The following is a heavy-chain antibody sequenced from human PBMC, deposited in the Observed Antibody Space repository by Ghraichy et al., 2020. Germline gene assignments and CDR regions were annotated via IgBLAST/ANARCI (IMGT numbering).Heavy chain of an antibody. V-gene: IGHV4-34*01. CDR1: GGSFSGYY. J-gene: IGHJ4*02. CDR2: INHSGST. Sequence: SETLSLTCAVYGGSFSGYYWSWIRQPPGKGLEWIGEINHSGSTNYNPSLKSGVTISVDTSKNQFSLKLSSVTAADTAVYYCARGRRGYSYGYWKYWGQGTLVTVSS. CDR3: ARGRRGYSYGYWKY. D-gene: IGHD5-18*01.